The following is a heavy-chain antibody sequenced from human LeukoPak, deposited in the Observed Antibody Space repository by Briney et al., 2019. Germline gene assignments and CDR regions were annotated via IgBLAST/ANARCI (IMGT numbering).Heavy chain of an antibody. Sequence: PGGSLRLSCAASGFTFRNYLMNWVRQAPGRGLEWVATIKQDGSEKYYVESVRGRSTISRDNAEHSVYLQMNSLRAEDTAVYYCARDKSESRGWDFDYWGQGSLVTVSS. D-gene: IGHD3-22*01. CDR3: ARDKSESRGWDFDY. CDR2: IKQDGSEK. J-gene: IGHJ4*02. V-gene: IGHV3-7*01. CDR1: GFTFRNYL.